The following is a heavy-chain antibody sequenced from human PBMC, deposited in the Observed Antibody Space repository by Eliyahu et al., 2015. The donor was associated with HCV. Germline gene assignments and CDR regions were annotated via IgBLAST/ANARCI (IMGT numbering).Heavy chain of an antibody. CDR1: GFTFDDYA. D-gene: IGHD6-19*01. CDR3: AKGQSSGWYDWFDP. Sequence: EVQLVESGGGLVQPGRSLRLSCAASGFTFDDYAMHWVRQAPGKGLEWVSGISWNSGSIGYADSVKGRFTISRDNAKNSLYLQMNSLRAEDTALYYCAKGQSSGWYDWFDPWGQGTLVTVSS. J-gene: IGHJ5*02. V-gene: IGHV3-9*01. CDR2: ISWNSGSI.